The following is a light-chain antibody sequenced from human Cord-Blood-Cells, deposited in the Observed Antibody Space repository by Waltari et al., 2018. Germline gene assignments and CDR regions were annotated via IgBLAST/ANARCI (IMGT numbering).Light chain of an antibody. CDR2: DVS. CDR3: SSYTSSSTFDWV. V-gene: IGLV2-14*01. CDR1: SSDVGGYNY. J-gene: IGLJ3*02. Sequence: QSALTQPASVSGSPGQSITISCTGTSSDVGGYNYVSSYQQHPGKAPKLMIYDVSKRPSGVSNRFSGSKSGNTASLTISGLQAEDEADYYCSSYTSSSTFDWVFGGGTKLTVL.